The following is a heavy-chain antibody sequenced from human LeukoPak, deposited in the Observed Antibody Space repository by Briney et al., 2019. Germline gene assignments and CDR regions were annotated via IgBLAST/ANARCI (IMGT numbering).Heavy chain of an antibody. CDR1: GFIYRHYG. CDR3: VRARPADYGDYDGVLDY. Sequence: GGSLRLSCAASGFIYRHYGMHWVRQAPGKGLEWVAVIWSDGSNRFYAGSVKGRFTISRDNSQNTLFLQMNSLRVEDTAVYYCVRARPADYGDYDGVLDYWGQGTLVTVSS. V-gene: IGHV3-33*01. CDR2: IWSDGSNR. D-gene: IGHD4-17*01. J-gene: IGHJ4*02.